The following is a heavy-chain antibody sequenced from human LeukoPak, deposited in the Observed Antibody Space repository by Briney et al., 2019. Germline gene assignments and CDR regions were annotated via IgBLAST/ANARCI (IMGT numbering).Heavy chain of an antibody. Sequence: SETLSLTCTVSGVSISSYYWSWIRQPPGKGLEWIGYIYYSGSTNYNPSLKSRVTISVDTSKNHFSLTLNAVTAADTAVYYCASYSGTYSAFEIWGQGTQVTVSS. J-gene: IGHJ3*02. CDR1: GVSISSYY. CDR2: IYYSGST. CDR3: ASYSGTYSAFEI. V-gene: IGHV4-59*12. D-gene: IGHD1-26*01.